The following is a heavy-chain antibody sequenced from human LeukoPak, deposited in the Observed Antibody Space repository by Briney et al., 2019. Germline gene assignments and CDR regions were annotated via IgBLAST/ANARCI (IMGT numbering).Heavy chain of an antibody. CDR3: TRELLSLHQGLDY. CDR2: ISAYNGNT. V-gene: IGHV1-18*01. CDR1: GYTFTSYG. J-gene: IGHJ4*02. Sequence: ASVKVSCKASGYTFTSYGISWVRQAPGQGLEWMGWISAYNGNTNYAQKFQGRVTMTRDTSISTAYMELSRLRSDDTAAYYCTRELLSLHQGLDYWGQGTLVTVSS. D-gene: IGHD2/OR15-2a*01.